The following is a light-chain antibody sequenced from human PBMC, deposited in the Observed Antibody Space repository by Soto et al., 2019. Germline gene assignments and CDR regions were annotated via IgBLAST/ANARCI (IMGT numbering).Light chain of an antibody. Sequence: SVLTQSPVTLSFSPGEIATLSCRASQSVSRSLAWYQQKPGQAPSLLIYEASNRATGIPARFSGSGSGADLTLTISSLEPEDFALYYCQQHINWPLTFGGGTKVDIK. CDR3: QQHINWPLT. CDR2: EAS. CDR1: QSVSRS. V-gene: IGKV3-11*01. J-gene: IGKJ4*01.